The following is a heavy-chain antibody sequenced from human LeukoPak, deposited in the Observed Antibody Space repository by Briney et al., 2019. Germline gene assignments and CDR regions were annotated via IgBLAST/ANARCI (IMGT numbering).Heavy chain of an antibody. CDR1: GYTFTDYY. CDR2: INPNSGGT. J-gene: IGHJ4*02. V-gene: IGHV1-2*02. Sequence: GASVKVSCKASGYTFTDYYIHWVRQAPGQGLEWMGWINPNSGGTNSAQRFQGRVTMTTDTSTSTAYMELRSLRSDDTAVYYCARDRVLSRLRPFDYWGQGTLVTVSS. D-gene: IGHD5/OR15-5a*01. CDR3: ARDRVLSRLRPFDY.